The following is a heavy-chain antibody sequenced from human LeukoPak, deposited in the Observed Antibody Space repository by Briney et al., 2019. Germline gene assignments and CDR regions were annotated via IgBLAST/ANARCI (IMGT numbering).Heavy chain of an antibody. CDR1: GFTFSSYE. J-gene: IGHJ1*01. CDR3: ARGWMNYDFWSAAVGYFQH. CDR2: ISSSGSTM. V-gene: IGHV3-48*03. D-gene: IGHD3-3*01. Sequence: GGSLRLSCAASGFTFSSYEMNWVRQAPGKGLEWVSYISSSGSTMYYADSVKGRFTISRDNAKNSLYLQMNSLRAEDTAVYYCARGWMNYDFWSAAVGYFQHWGQGTLVTVSS.